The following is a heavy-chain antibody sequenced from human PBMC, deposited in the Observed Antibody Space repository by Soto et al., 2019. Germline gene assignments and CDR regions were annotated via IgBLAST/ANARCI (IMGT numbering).Heavy chain of an antibody. J-gene: IGHJ5*02. CDR3: ARDYYDSSGYNNWFDP. CDR1: GYTFTNYG. V-gene: IGHV1-18*01. CDR2: ITTDKGKT. D-gene: IGHD3-22*01. Sequence: GASVKVSCKTSGYTFTNYGISWVRQAPGQGLEWMGWITTDKGKTTYAQKFQGRVTMTTDTSTSTAYMELRSLRSDDTAMYYCARDYYDSSGYNNWFDPWGQGTLVTVSS.